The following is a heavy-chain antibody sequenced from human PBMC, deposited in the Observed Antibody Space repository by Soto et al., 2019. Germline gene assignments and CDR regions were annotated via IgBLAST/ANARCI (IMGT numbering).Heavy chain of an antibody. J-gene: IGHJ6*02. CDR1: GGSISSGGYY. V-gene: IGHV4-31*03. Sequence: QVQLQESGPGLVKPSQTLSLTCTVSGGSISSGGYYWSWIRQHAGKGLEWIGYLYYSGSTYYNPSLKSRVTISVDTSKNQFSLKLSSVTAADTAVYYCARHNYDSSGTAVDVWGQGTTVTVSS. CDR2: LYYSGST. D-gene: IGHD3-22*01. CDR3: ARHNYDSSGTAVDV.